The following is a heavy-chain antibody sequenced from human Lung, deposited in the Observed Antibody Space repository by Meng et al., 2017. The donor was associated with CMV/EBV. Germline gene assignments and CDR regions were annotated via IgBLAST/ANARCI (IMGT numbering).Heavy chain of an antibody. V-gene: IGHV3-30-3*01. Sequence: FSFSNYAMNWVRQAPGRGLEWLAVISYDGNNYYYADSGKGRFTISRDNSKNTVFLQMNSLRGEDTAVYYCSRGGPGMRFVEWFSVDFWGQGALVTVSS. CDR1: FSFSNYA. D-gene: IGHD3-3*01. J-gene: IGHJ4*02. CDR3: SRGGPGMRFVEWFSVDF. CDR2: ISYDGNNY.